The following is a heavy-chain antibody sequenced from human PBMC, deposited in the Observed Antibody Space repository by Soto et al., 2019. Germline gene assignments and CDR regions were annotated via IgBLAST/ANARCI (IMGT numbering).Heavy chain of an antibody. J-gene: IGHJ4*02. CDR3: ARDGSGSSYFDY. D-gene: IGHD6-6*01. CDR2: SYYSGNT. CDR1: GGSTSSYY. V-gene: IGHV4-59*01. Sequence: QVQLQESGPGLVKPSETLSLSCTVSGGSTSSYYWSWIRQPPGKGLEWIGYSYYSGNTNYNPSLKSRVTISEDTSKNQSSLKLSSVTAADPAVYYCARDGSGSSYFDYWGQGTLVTVSS.